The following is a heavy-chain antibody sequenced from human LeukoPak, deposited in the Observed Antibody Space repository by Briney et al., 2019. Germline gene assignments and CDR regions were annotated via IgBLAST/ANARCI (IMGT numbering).Heavy chain of an antibody. Sequence: SEALSLTCTVSGDSISSSSYYWGWIRQPPGKGLEWIGSIYYSGSTYYNPSLKSRVTISVDTSKNQFSLKLSSVTAADMAVYYCARDDNIMISQYFQHWGQGTLVTVSS. D-gene: IGHD3-16*01. CDR3: ARDDNIMISQYFQH. V-gene: IGHV4-39*07. CDR2: IYYSGST. CDR1: GDSISSSSYY. J-gene: IGHJ1*01.